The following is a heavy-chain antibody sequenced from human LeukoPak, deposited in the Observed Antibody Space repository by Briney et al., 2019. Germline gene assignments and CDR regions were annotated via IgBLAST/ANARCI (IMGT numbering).Heavy chain of an antibody. CDR3: ARGRFLEWLDAFDI. J-gene: IGHJ3*02. V-gene: IGHV3-66*01. D-gene: IGHD3-3*01. Sequence: GGSLRLSCAAPRFTVSSNYMSWVRQAPGKGLGWVSVIYSGGRTYYADSVKGRFTISRDNSKNTLYLQMNSLRVEDTAVYYCARGRFLEWLDAFDIWGQGTMVTVSS. CDR2: IYSGGRT. CDR1: RFTVSSNY.